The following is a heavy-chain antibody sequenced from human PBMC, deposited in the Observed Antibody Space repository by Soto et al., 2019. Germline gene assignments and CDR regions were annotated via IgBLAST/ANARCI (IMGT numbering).Heavy chain of an antibody. CDR1: AYSFTTYH. D-gene: IGHD2-2*01. CDR3: ARGGIVLVPASEGNWFDP. V-gene: IGHV1-46*01. Sequence: QMQLVQSGAEVKKPGASVTVSCKASAYSFTTYHIHWVRQAPGQGLEWMGLINPDAGATNYAQRFQGRLRLTRDTSTSTVYMELRSLTFDDTAVYYCARGGIVLVPASEGNWFDPWGQGTLVTVSS. J-gene: IGHJ5*02. CDR2: INPDAGAT.